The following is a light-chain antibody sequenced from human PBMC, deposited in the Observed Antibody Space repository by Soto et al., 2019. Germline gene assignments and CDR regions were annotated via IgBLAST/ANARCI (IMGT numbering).Light chain of an antibody. CDR3: QQYNNWPRT. CDR1: QRVSSA. CDR2: GAS. V-gene: IGKV3-15*01. Sequence: ETVRTMSPSPLPQSPSDRATLXCRASQRVSSALAWYHQKPGKAPRLLIYGASTRDTGIPARFSGSGSGTEFTLTINSLQSEDFAVYYCQQYNNWPRTFGQGTKVDI. J-gene: IGKJ1*01.